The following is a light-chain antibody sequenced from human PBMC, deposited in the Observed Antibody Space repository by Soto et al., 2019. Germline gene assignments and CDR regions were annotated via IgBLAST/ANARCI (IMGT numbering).Light chain of an antibody. Sequence: EIVMTQSPATLSVSPGESATLSCRASQSFSSNLAWHQKKPGQAPRIVRYDASTRATGISARFSGSESGTEFTLTFSSLQSEDFAVYCCQLYHNLAIPFGQGTRLEIK. V-gene: IGKV3-15*01. CDR2: DAS. CDR3: QLYHNLAIP. CDR1: QSFSSN. J-gene: IGKJ5*01.